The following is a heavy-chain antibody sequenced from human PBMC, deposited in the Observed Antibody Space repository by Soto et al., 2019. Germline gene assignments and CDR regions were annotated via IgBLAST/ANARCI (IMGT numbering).Heavy chain of an antibody. D-gene: IGHD2-8*01. CDR3: ARVGVMSGWFDP. J-gene: IGHJ5*02. CDR2: IYYSGST. Sequence: SETLSLTCTVSGGSISSSSYYWGWIRQPPGKGLEWIGSIYYSGSTYYNPSLKSRVTISVDTSKNQFSLKLSSVTAADTAVYYCARVGVMSGWFDPWGQGTMVTVS. V-gene: IGHV4-39*01. CDR1: GGSISSSSYY.